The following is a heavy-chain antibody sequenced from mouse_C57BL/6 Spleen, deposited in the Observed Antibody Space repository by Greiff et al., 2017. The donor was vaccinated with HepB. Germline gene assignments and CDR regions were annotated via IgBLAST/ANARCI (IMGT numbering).Heavy chain of an antibody. CDR2: IRNKANNHAT. D-gene: IGHD4-1*01. Sequence: VQLKESGGGLVQPGGSMKLSCAASGFTFSDAWMDWVRQSPEKGLEWVAEIRNKANNHATYYAESVKGRFTISRDDSKSSVYLQMNSLRAEDTGIYYCTSLGRDWYFDVWGTGTTVTVSS. CDR3: TSLGRDWYFDV. J-gene: IGHJ1*03. CDR1: GFTFSDAW. V-gene: IGHV6-6*01.